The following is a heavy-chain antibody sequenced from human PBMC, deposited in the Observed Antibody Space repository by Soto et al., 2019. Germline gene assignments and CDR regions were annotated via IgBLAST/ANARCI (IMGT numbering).Heavy chain of an antibody. Sequence: EVQLVESGGGLVKPGGSLRLSCAASGFTFSSYSMNWVRQAPGKGLEWVSSISIRTNYMYYADSVKGRFTISRDDAKNSLYLQMNSLRAEDTAVYYCARMGSVTTFSWSDYYYGMDVWGQGTTVTVSS. D-gene: IGHD4-17*01. CDR2: ISIRTNYM. CDR1: GFTFSSYS. V-gene: IGHV3-21*01. J-gene: IGHJ6*02. CDR3: ARMGSVTTFSWSDYYYGMDV.